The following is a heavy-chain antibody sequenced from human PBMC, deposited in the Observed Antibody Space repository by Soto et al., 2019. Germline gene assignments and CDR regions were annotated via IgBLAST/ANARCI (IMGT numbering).Heavy chain of an antibody. Sequence: QMQLVQSGAEVKKTGSSVTVSCKALGNTFTYRYLHWVRQAPGQALEWMGWITPFSGDVHYAQKFTERVTITRDRSINTAYMQMSSLRPEDTAMYFCAGGGAGSGPFTWELPDHWGQGTLVTVSS. J-gene: IGHJ4*02. V-gene: IGHV1-45*02. CDR1: GNTFTYRY. CDR2: ITPFSGDV. CDR3: AGGGAGSGPFTWELPDH. D-gene: IGHD1-26*01.